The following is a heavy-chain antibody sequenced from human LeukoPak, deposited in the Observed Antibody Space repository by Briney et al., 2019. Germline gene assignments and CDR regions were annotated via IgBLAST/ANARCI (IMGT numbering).Heavy chain of an antibody. D-gene: IGHD2-2*02. J-gene: IGHJ4*02. V-gene: IGHV3-21*01. CDR2: ISSSSSYI. Sequence: PGGSLTLSCAASGFTFSSYSMNWVRQAPGKGLEWVSSISSSSSYIYYADSVKGRFTISRDNAKNSLYLQMNSLRAEDTAVYYCAAMGVPAAIVAFDYWGQGTLVTVPS. CDR1: GFTFSSYS. CDR3: AAMGVPAAIVAFDY.